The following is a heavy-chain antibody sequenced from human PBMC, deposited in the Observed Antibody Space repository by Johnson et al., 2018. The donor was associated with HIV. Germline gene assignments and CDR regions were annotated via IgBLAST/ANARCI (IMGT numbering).Heavy chain of an antibody. D-gene: IGHD1-26*01. CDR2: ISYDGSNK. CDR3: AKVGATTYDAFDI. Sequence: VQLVESGGGVVQPGRSLRLSCVASGFTFSSYGIHWVRQAPGKGLEWVAIISYDGSNKYYADSVKGRFTISRDNSKNTLYLQMNSLRAEDTAVYYCAKVGATTYDAFDIWGQGTMVTV. CDR1: GFTFSSYG. V-gene: IGHV3-30*18. J-gene: IGHJ3*02.